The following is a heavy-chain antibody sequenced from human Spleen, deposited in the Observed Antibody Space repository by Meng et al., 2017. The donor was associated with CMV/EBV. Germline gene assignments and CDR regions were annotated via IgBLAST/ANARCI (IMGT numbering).Heavy chain of an antibody. Sequence: GGSLRLSCAASGFTFSSYAMSWVRQAPGKGLEWVSAISGSGGSTYYAASVKGRFTISRDNSKNTLYPQMNSLRAEDTAVYYCAKVVLSGSYDYYGMDVWGQGTTVTVSS. D-gene: IGHD1-26*01. J-gene: IGHJ6*02. V-gene: IGHV3-23*01. CDR3: AKVVLSGSYDYYGMDV. CDR2: ISGSGGST. CDR1: GFTFSSYA.